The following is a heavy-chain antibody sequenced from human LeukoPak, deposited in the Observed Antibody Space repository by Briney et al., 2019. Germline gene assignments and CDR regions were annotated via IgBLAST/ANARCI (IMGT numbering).Heavy chain of an antibody. V-gene: IGHV3-53*01. CDR2: IYSGGST. CDR1: GFTVSSNY. Sequence: PGGSLRLSCAASGFTVSSNYMSWVRQAPGKGLEWVSVIYSGGSTYYADSVKGRFTISRDNSKNTLCLQMNSLRAEDTAVYYCARVAYYYGSGSYPYYFDYWGQGTLVTVSS. CDR3: ARVAYYYGSGSYPYYFDY. J-gene: IGHJ4*02. D-gene: IGHD3-10*01.